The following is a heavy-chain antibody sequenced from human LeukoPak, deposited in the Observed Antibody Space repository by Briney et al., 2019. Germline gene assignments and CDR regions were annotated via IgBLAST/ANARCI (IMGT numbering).Heavy chain of an antibody. CDR1: GFTFSSYW. J-gene: IGHJ4*02. V-gene: IGHV3-7*01. CDR3: ATVDYGGKPNFDY. D-gene: IGHD4-23*01. Sequence: PGGSLRLSCAASGFTFSSYWMSWVRQAPGKGLEWVANIKQDRSEKYYVDSVKGRFTISRDNAKNSLYLQMNSLRAEDTAVYYCATVDYGGKPNFDYWGQGTLVTVSS. CDR2: IKQDRSEK.